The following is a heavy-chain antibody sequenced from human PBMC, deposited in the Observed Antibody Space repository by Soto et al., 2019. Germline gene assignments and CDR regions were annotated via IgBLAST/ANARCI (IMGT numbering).Heavy chain of an antibody. Sequence: EVQLVESGGGLVQPGGSLRLSCAASGFTFSSYWMSWVRQAPGKGLEWVANIKQDGSEKYYVDSVKGRFTISRDNAKNSLYLQMNSLRAEDTAVYYCASNLIVVPAAGDAFDIWGQGIMVTVSS. CDR2: IKQDGSEK. CDR1: GFTFSSYW. CDR3: ASNLIVVPAAGDAFDI. D-gene: IGHD2-2*01. J-gene: IGHJ3*02. V-gene: IGHV3-7*01.